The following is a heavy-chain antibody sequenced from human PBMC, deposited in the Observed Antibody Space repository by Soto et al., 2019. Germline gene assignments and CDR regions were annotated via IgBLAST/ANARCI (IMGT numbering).Heavy chain of an antibody. D-gene: IGHD2-2*01. Sequence: GGSLSLSCAASGFTFSDYFMSWIRQAPGKGLEWVSFISGSSDNIKYADSVKGRFTISRDNAKNSLYLQMNSLRAEDTAVYYCVRDSARIVVVPRVDGDNWFDPWGQGTLVTVYS. V-gene: IGHV3-11*06. CDR2: ISGSSDNI. CDR3: VRDSARIVVVPRVDGDNWFDP. J-gene: IGHJ5*02. CDR1: GFTFSDYF.